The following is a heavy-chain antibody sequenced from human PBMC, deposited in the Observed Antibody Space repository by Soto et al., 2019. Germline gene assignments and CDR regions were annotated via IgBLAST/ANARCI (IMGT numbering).Heavy chain of an antibody. CDR1: GFTLSSYA. CDR3: ARRIIVVMTTKWYFNL. J-gene: IGHJ2*01. V-gene: IGHV3-23*01. Sequence: GSLRLSCAASGFTLSSYAMSWVRQAPGKGLEWVSGLSGSSDTTSYADSVKGRFTISRDNSENTLYLQMNSLRAEDTAVYYCARRIIVVMTTKWYFNLWGRGTLVTVSS. D-gene: IGHD3-22*01. CDR2: LSGSSDTT.